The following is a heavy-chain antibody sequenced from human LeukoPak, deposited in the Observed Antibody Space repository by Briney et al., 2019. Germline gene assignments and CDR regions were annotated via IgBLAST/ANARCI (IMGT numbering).Heavy chain of an antibody. CDR2: INHSGST. CDR1: GFTFSSYS. J-gene: IGHJ4*02. CDR3: ARAGWFGELYGPLDF. V-gene: IGHV4-34*01. D-gene: IGHD3-10*01. Sequence: GSLRLSCAASGFTFSSYSMNWVRQSPGKGLEWIGEINHSGSTNYNPSLKSRVTISVDPSKNQFSLKLTSVIAADTAVYYCARAGWFGELYGPLDFWGQGTLVTVSS.